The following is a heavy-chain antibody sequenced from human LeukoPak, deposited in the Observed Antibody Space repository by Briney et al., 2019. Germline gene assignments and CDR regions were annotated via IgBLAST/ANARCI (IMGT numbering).Heavy chain of an antibody. D-gene: IGHD3-3*01. CDR2: INSDGSIT. J-gene: IGHJ4*02. CDR1: GFTFTTYW. V-gene: IGHV3-74*01. CDR3: AKDYDFWSGYCFDY. Sequence: GGSLRLSCAASGFTFTTYWMHWVRQAPGKGLVWVSHINSDGSITSYADSVKGRFTISRDNAKNTLYLQMNSLRAEDTAVYYCAKDYDFWSGYCFDYWGQGTLVTVSS.